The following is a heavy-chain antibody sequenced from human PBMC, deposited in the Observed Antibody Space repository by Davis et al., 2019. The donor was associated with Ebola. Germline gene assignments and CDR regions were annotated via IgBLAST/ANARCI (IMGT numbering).Heavy chain of an antibody. J-gene: IGHJ6*02. CDR1: GGSFSGYY. CDR3: ARGIDTAHSDYYGMDV. V-gene: IGHV4-34*01. CDR2: INHSGST. Sequence: MPSETLSLTCAVYGGSFSGYYWSWIRQPPGKGLEWIGEINHSGSTNYNPSLKSRFTISVDTSTNQFSLKLSSVTAADTAVYYCARGIDTAHSDYYGMDVWGQGTTVTVSS.